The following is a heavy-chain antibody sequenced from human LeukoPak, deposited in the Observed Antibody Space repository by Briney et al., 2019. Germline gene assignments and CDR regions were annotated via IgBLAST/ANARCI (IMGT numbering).Heavy chain of an antibody. Sequence: GWSLRLSCAASGFTFSDYYMAWLRQAPGKGLEYISHISASGSTIHYGDSVKGRFTIFRDDARNSVYLQMTSLRAEDTATYFCARECGGHCYSVFVYWGQGALVTVSS. J-gene: IGHJ4*02. CDR2: ISASGSTI. D-gene: IGHD2-21*02. CDR1: GFTFSDYY. V-gene: IGHV3-11*04. CDR3: ARECGGHCYSVFVY.